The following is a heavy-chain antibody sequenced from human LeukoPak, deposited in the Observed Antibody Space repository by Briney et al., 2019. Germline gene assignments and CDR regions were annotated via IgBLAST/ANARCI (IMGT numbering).Heavy chain of an antibody. Sequence: SETLSLTCAVYGGSFSGYYWSWIRQPPGKGLEWIGEINHSGSTNYNPSLKSRVTISVDTSKNQFSLKLSSVTAADTAVYYCARGASYYFDYWGQGTLVTVSS. J-gene: IGHJ4*02. CDR1: GGSFSGYY. CDR2: INHSGST. V-gene: IGHV4-34*01. D-gene: IGHD2-2*01. CDR3: ARGASYYFDY.